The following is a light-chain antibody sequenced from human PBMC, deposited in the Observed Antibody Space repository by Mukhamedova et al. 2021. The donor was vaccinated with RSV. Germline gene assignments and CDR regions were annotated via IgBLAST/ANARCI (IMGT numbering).Light chain of an antibody. CDR1: QGVSNY. CDR2: AAS. V-gene: IGKV1-27*01. Sequence: GDRVTITCRASQGVSNYPAWYQQKPGKVPRLLIHAASTLQSGVPSRYSGSGSGTDFTLTISSLQTEDVGTYYCQKYDSAPWTFGP. J-gene: IGKJ3*01. CDR3: QKYDSAPWT.